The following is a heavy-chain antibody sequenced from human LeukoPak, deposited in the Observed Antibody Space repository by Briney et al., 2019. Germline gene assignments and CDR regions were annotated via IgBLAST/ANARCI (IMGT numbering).Heavy chain of an antibody. Sequence: GGSLRLSCTASGFTFSNYTMHWVRQAPGKGLEWVAVISYDGSNKYYADSVKGRFTISRDNSKNTLYLQISSLRVEDTAVYYCARDRFVSSSGWSYFDYWGQGTLVTVSS. CDR3: ARDRFVSSSGWSYFDY. CDR2: ISYDGSNK. D-gene: IGHD6-19*01. V-gene: IGHV3-30-3*01. J-gene: IGHJ4*02. CDR1: GFTFSNYT.